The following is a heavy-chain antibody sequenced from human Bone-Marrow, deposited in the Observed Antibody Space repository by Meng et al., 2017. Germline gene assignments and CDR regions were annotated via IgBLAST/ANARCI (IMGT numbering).Heavy chain of an antibody. Sequence: SETLSLTCTVSGGSIRTSSYFWGWIRQPPGKGLEWIGTIYYSGRTYDNPSLKSRVTISVDTSKNQFSLKLSSVTAADTAVYYCARDSPLYYYDTSGYYRQSDAFDIWGQGTEVTVSS. D-gene: IGHD3-22*01. CDR1: GGSIRTSSYF. V-gene: IGHV4-39*07. J-gene: IGHJ3*02. CDR3: ARDSPLYYYDTSGYYRQSDAFDI. CDR2: IYYSGRT.